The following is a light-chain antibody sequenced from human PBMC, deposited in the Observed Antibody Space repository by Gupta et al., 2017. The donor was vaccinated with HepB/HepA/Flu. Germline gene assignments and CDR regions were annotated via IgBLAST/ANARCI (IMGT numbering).Light chain of an antibody. V-gene: IGLV1-40*01. CDR2: GHN. CDR1: RSNIGAGYD. CDR3: QSYDSSLSGLV. Sequence: QSVLTQPPSVSGAPGQNITISCTGRRSNIGAGYDVHWYQQLPGTAPKLLIYGHNNRPSGVPDRFSGSESGTSASLAITGLLAEDEADYYCQSYDSSLSGLVFGGGTKLTV. J-gene: IGLJ2*01.